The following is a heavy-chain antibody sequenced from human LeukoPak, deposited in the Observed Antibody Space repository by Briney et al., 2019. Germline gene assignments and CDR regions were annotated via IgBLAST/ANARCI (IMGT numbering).Heavy chain of an antibody. CDR3: ARVYGDFYYYYYYMDV. CDR2: ISSSSSTI. V-gene: IGHV3-48*01. D-gene: IGHD4-17*01. CDR1: GFTFSSYS. J-gene: IGHJ6*03. Sequence: PGGSLRLSCAASGFTFSSYSMNWVRQAPGKGLEWVSYISSSSSTIYYADSVKGRFTISRDNAKNSLYLQMNSLRAEDTAVYYCARVYGDFYYYYYYMDVWGKGTTVTVSS.